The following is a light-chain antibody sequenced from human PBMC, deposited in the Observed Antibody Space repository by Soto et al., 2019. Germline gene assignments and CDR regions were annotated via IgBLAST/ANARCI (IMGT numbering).Light chain of an antibody. CDR3: MQGLQTPYA. CDR1: QTLLLSNGYTY. V-gene: IGKV2-28*01. J-gene: IGKJ2*01. CDR2: WAS. Sequence: DIVVTQSPLSLPVTPGEPASISCRSSQTLLLSNGYTYLNWYLQKPGQPPQLLISWASSRASGVPDRFSGSGSGTDFTLKISKVEAEDVGVYYCMQGLQTPYALGQGTRLEIK.